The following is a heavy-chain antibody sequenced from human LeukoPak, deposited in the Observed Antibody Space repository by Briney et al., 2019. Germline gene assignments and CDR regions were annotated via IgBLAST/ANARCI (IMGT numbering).Heavy chain of an antibody. J-gene: IGHJ4*02. CDR3: AKGMYSSSFHFDY. V-gene: IGHV3-23*01. D-gene: IGHD6-13*01. CDR2: ISGSGGST. CDR1: GFTFSSYA. Sequence: GGSLRLSCAASGFTFSSYAMSWVRQAPGKGLEWVSAISGSGGSTYYADSVKGRFTISRDNSKNTPYLQMNSLRAEDTAVYYCAKGMYSSSFHFDYWGQGTLVTVSS.